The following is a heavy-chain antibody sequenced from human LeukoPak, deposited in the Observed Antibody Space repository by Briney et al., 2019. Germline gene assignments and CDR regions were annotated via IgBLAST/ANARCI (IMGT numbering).Heavy chain of an antibody. J-gene: IGHJ5*02. CDR3: AKGPPGPGYKAWFDP. CDR1: GFTFSSYA. Sequence: GGSLRLSCAASGFTFSSYAMSWVRQAPGKGLEWVSAISGSGGSTYYADSVKGRFTISRDNSKNTLYLQMNSLRAEDTAVYYCAKGPPGPGYKAWFDPCSQGTLVTVSS. D-gene: IGHD1-14*01. CDR2: ISGSGGST. V-gene: IGHV3-23*01.